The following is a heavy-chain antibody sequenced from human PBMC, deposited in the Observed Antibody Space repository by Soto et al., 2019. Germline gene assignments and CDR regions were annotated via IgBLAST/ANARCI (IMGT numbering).Heavy chain of an antibody. CDR1: GYTFTSYD. V-gene: IGHV1-8*01. D-gene: IGHD3-22*01. Sequence: ASVNVSCKASGYTFTSYDINWVRQATGQGLEWMGWMNPNSGNTCYAQKFQGRVTMTRNTSISTAYMELSSLRSADTAGYYGPRHSGFGFDPWGQGTLVTVSS. CDR3: PRHSGFGFDP. J-gene: IGHJ5*02. CDR2: MNPNSGNT.